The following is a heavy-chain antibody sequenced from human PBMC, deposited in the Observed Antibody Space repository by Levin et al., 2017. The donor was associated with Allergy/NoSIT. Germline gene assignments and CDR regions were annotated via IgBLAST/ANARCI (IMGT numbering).Heavy chain of an antibody. J-gene: IGHJ4*02. D-gene: IGHD6-19*01. Sequence: SVKVSCKASGGTFSSYAISWVRQAPGQGLEWMGGIIPIFGTANYAQKFQGRVTITADESTSTAYMELSSLRSEDTAVYYCARAEGIAVAGTSSYFDYWGQGTLVTVSS. V-gene: IGHV1-69*13. CDR3: ARAEGIAVAGTSSYFDY. CDR1: GGTFSSYA. CDR2: IIPIFGTA.